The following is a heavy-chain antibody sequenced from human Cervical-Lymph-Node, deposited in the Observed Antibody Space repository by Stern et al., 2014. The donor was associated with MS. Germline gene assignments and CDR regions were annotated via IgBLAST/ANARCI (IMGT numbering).Heavy chain of an antibody. J-gene: IGHJ4*02. D-gene: IGHD3-10*01. CDR3: ARAASTTSSYNF. CDR1: GGSFINNV. V-gene: IGHV1-69*01. CDR2: TIPICGTA. Sequence: QVQLGQSGAEVKKPGSSVKVSCQASGGSFINNVISWVRQAPGQGLEWMGGTIPICGTALYAQKFRGRVTITAGEATRPALTGLSSLSSDDTAVYFCARAASTTSSYNFWGPGTLVTVSS.